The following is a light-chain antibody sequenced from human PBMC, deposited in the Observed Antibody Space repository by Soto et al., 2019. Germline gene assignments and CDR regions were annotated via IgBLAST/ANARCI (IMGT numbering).Light chain of an antibody. Sequence: QPVLTQPPSASGTPGQRVTISCSGSSSNIGSNTVNWYQQLPGTAPKLLIYSNIQRPAGVPDRFSGSKSGTSASLAISGLQDEDEADYYCAAWDDSLNGQVFGGGTKLTVL. V-gene: IGLV1-44*01. CDR1: SSNIGSNT. CDR2: SNI. J-gene: IGLJ3*02. CDR3: AAWDDSLNGQV.